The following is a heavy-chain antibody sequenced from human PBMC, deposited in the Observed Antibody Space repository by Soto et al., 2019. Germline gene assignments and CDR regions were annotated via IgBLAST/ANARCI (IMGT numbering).Heavy chain of an antibody. Sequence: ASVKVSCKASGYTFTGYYMHWVRQAPGQGPEWMGWINPNSGGTNYAQKFQGWVTMTRDTSISTAYMELSRLRSDDTAVYYCARGYYDTLTGYQKSLTFGLDVWGQGTTVTVSS. CDR3: ARGYYDTLTGYQKSLTFGLDV. CDR1: GYTFTGYY. V-gene: IGHV1-2*04. CDR2: INPNSGGT. D-gene: IGHD3-9*01. J-gene: IGHJ6*02.